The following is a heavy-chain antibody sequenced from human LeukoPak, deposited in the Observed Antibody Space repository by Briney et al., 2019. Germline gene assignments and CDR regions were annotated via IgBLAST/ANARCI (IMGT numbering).Heavy chain of an antibody. D-gene: IGHD2-15*01. Sequence: ASVEVSCKASGYTFTSYYLHWVRQAPGKGLEWMGVVTPTGGRTTYAQKFQGRVTMTSDRYTSTVYMVLISLRSEDTALYYCARDRTPTLYYFDSWGPGTLVTVSS. CDR1: GYTFTSYY. V-gene: IGHV1-46*01. J-gene: IGHJ4*02. CDR2: VTPTGGRT. CDR3: ARDRTPTLYYFDS.